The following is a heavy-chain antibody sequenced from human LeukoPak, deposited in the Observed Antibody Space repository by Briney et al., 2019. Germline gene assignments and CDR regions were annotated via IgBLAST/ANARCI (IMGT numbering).Heavy chain of an antibody. J-gene: IGHJ5*02. Sequence: SETLSLTCAVYGGPFSGYYWSWIRQPPGKGLEWIGEINHSGSTNYNPSLKSRVTISVDTSKNQFSLKLSSVTAADTAVYYCARGRITMVRGVIRGWFDPWGQGTLVTVSS. CDR1: GGPFSGYY. CDR2: INHSGST. V-gene: IGHV4-34*01. CDR3: ARGRITMVRGVIRGWFDP. D-gene: IGHD3-10*01.